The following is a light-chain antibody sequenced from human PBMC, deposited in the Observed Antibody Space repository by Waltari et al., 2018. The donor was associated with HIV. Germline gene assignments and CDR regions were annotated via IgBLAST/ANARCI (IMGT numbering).Light chain of an antibody. CDR2: TNI. J-gene: IGLJ3*02. CDR3: AVWDDSLNGRV. Sequence: QSVLTQPPSASGTPGQRVNISCSGGSSNIGSNPVNWYRQFPGEAPKLLIYTNIQRPSGVPDRFSGSKSGTSASLAISGLQSEDEADFYCAVWDDSLNGRVFGGGTKLTVL. V-gene: IGLV1-44*01. CDR1: SSNIGSNP.